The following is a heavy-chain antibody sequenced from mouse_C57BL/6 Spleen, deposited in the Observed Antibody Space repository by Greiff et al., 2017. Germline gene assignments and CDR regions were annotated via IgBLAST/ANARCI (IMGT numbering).Heavy chain of an antibody. CDR3: ARSGASSGYAMDY. CDR2: IDPNSGGT. CDR1: GYTFTSYW. Sequence: QVQLKQPGAELVKPGASVKLSCKASGYTFTSYWMHWVKQRPGRGLEWIGRIDPNSGGTKYNEKFKSKATLTVDKPSSTAYMQLSSLTSEDSAVYYCARSGASSGYAMDYWGQGTSVTVSS. D-gene: IGHD3-2*02. J-gene: IGHJ4*01. V-gene: IGHV1-72*01.